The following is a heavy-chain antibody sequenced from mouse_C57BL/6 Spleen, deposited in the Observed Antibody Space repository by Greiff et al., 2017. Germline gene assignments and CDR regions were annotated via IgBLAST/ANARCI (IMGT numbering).Heavy chain of an antibody. CDR2: IDPSDSET. Sequence: QVQLKQPGAELVRPGSSVKLSCKASGYTFTSYWMHWVKQRPIQGLEWIGNIDPSDSETHYNQKFKDKATLTVDKSSSTAYMQLSSLTSEDSAVYYCARRADYDPWYFDVWGTGTTVTVSS. CDR3: ARRADYDPWYFDV. D-gene: IGHD2-4*01. V-gene: IGHV1-52*01. J-gene: IGHJ1*03. CDR1: GYTFTSYW.